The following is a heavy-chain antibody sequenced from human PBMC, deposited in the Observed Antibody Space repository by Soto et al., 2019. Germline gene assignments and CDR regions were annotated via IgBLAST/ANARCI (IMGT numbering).Heavy chain of an antibody. CDR2: INSDGSTT. CDR1: GFIISSNW. D-gene: IGHD6-19*01. V-gene: IGHV3-74*01. Sequence: EVQLVESGGGLVQPGGSLRLSCADSGFIISSNWMHWVRQAPGKGLVWVSRINSDGSTTSYADSVKGRFTISRDNAKNTLYLQMHSLRAEDTAVYYCARGPSGWYGFDYWGQGTLVTVSS. J-gene: IGHJ4*02. CDR3: ARGPSGWYGFDY.